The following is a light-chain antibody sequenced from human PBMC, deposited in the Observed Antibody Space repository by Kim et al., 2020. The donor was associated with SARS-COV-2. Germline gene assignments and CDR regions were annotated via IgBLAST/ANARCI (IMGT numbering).Light chain of an antibody. Sequence: EIVMTQSPATLSLSPGERATLSCRASQSVSSNLAWYQQKRGQAPRLIIYDASTRATGIPARFSGSGSGTEFTLTIRSLQSEDFADYYCQQYNQWPLTFGRGTKVDIK. J-gene: IGKJ4*01. V-gene: IGKV3-15*01. CDR2: DAS. CDR1: QSVSSN. CDR3: QQYNQWPLT.